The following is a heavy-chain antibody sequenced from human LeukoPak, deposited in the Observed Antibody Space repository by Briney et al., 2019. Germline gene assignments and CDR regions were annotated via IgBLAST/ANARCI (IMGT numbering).Heavy chain of an antibody. D-gene: IGHD4-11*01. CDR1: GFTFSSYS. CDR2: ISSSSSYI. V-gene: IGHV3-21*01. J-gene: IGHJ4*02. Sequence: PGGSLRLSCAASGFTFSSYSMNWVRQAPGKGLEWVSSISSSSSYIYYADSVKGRFTISRDNAKNSVYLQMSGLTVDDTAVYYCTRGSNSDSWGQGTQVTVSS. CDR3: TRGSNSDS.